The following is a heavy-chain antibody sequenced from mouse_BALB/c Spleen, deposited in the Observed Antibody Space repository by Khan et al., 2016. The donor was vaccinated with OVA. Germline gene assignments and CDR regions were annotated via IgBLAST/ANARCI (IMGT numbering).Heavy chain of an antibody. D-gene: IGHD1-1*01. Sequence: EVKLEESGGGLVKPGGSLKLSCAASGFTFSSYAMSWVRQSPEKRLEWVAEISSGGSYTYYPDTVTGRFTISRDNAKNTLYLEMSSLRSEDTAMYYCARLLRRPAGFAYWGQGTLVTVSA. CDR3: ARLLRRPAGFAY. J-gene: IGHJ3*01. CDR1: GFTFSSYA. CDR2: ISSGGSYT. V-gene: IGHV5-9-4*01.